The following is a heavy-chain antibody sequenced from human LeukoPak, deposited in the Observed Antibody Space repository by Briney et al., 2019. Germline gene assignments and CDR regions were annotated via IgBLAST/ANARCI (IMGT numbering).Heavy chain of an antibody. CDR2: IYYSGST. Sequence: SETLSLTCTVSGGSISSYYWSWIRQPPGKGLEWIGYIYYSGSTNYNPSLKSRVTISVDASKNQFSLKLSSVTAADTAVYYCARVDSSVDAFDIWGQGTMVTVSS. D-gene: IGHD3-22*01. J-gene: IGHJ3*02. CDR3: ARVDSSVDAFDI. CDR1: GGSISSYY. V-gene: IGHV4-59*01.